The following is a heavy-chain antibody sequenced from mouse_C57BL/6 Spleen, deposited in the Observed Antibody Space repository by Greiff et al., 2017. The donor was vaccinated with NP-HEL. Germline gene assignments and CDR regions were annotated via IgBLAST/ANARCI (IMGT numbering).Heavy chain of an antibody. CDR1: GYAFSSSW. CDR2: IYPGDGDT. Sequence: VQLQQSGPELVKPGASVKISCKASGYAFSSSWMNWVKQRPGKGLEWIGRIYPGDGDTKYNGKFQGKATLTAYKSSSTAYMQLSSLTSEDSSVYICARYGYDYYAMDYWGQGTSVTVSS. D-gene: IGHD2-2*01. V-gene: IGHV1-82*01. J-gene: IGHJ4*01. CDR3: ARYGYDYYAMDY.